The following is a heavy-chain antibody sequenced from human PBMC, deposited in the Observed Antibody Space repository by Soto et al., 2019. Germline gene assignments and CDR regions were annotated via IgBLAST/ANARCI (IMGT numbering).Heavy chain of an antibody. CDR1: XXXXXSXX. CDR3: ARWGTTGGLDV. Sequence: QVQLVESGGGVVQPGTSLXXSXXGXXXXXXSXXXXXXRQAPGKGLEWVALTSYDGSNNFYGDSVKGRFTISRDNSRNTVQLQMDSLRLEDTSLYYCARWGTTGGLDVWGQGTLVSVSS. V-gene: IGHV3-33*05. D-gene: IGHD3-16*01. CDR2: TSYDGSNN. J-gene: IGHJ4*02.